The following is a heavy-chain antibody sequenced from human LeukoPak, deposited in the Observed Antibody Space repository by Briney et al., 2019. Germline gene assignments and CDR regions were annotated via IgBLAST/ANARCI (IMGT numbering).Heavy chain of an antibody. CDR3: SRNPEREYWFDP. Sequence: GGSLRPSCAASGFTFSSYGMHWVRQAPGRGLEWVAVISYDGSNKYYADSVKGRFTISRDNSKNTLYLQMNSLRAEDTAVYFCSRNPEREYWFDPWGQGTLVTVSS. CDR1: GFTFSSYG. CDR2: ISYDGSNK. V-gene: IGHV3-30*03. J-gene: IGHJ5*02.